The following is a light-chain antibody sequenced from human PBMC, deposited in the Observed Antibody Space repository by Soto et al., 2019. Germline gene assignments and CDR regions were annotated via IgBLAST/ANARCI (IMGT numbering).Light chain of an antibody. CDR1: QSVSSTY. CDR3: QQYGSSPRN. V-gene: IGKV3-20*01. CDR2: GAS. Sequence: EIVLTQSPGTLSLSPGERATLSCRASQSVSSTYLAWYQQKPGQAPRLLIYGASSRATGIPDRFSGSGSGTEFTLTISRLEPEDFAVYYCQQYGSSPRNFGGGTKLEIK. J-gene: IGKJ4*01.